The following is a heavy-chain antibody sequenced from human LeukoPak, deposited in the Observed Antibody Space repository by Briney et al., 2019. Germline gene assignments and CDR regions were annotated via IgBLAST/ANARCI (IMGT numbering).Heavy chain of an antibody. V-gene: IGHV4-59*08. Sequence: PSKTLPLTCTVSGGSISSYYWSWIRQPPGKGLEWIGYIYYSGSTNYNPSLKSRVTISVDTSKNQFSLKLSSVTAADTAVYYCAGSTSRRGGYYYYYYMDVWGKGTTVTVSS. CDR3: AGSTSRRGGYYYYYYMDV. CDR2: IYYSGST. J-gene: IGHJ6*03. D-gene: IGHD2-2*01. CDR1: GGSISSYY.